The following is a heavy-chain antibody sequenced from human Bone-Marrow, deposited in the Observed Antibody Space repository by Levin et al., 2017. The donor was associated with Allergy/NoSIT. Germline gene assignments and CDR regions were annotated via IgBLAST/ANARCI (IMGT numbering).Heavy chain of an antibody. J-gene: IGHJ4*02. CDR2: ISWNSGSI. CDR3: AKDNGYSYGSPHFDY. D-gene: IGHD5-18*01. CDR1: GFTFDDYA. V-gene: IGHV3-9*01. Sequence: GGSLRLSCAASGFTFDDYAMHWVRQAPGKGLEWVSGISWNSGSIGYADSVKGRFTISRDNAKNSLYLQMNSLRAEDTALYYCAKDNGYSYGSPHFDYWGQGTLVTVSS.